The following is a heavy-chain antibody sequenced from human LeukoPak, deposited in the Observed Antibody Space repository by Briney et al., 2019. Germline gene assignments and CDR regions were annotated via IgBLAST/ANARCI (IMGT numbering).Heavy chain of an antibody. Sequence: GESLKISCKGSGYSFTSYWIGWVRQMPGKGLEWMGIIYPGDSDTRYSPSFQGQVTISADKSISTAYLQWSSLKASDTAVYYCARYAGSGSYYLTFDYWGQGTLVTVSS. CDR2: IYPGDSDT. CDR3: ARYAGSGSYYLTFDY. D-gene: IGHD3-10*01. V-gene: IGHV5-51*01. J-gene: IGHJ4*02. CDR1: GYSFTSYW.